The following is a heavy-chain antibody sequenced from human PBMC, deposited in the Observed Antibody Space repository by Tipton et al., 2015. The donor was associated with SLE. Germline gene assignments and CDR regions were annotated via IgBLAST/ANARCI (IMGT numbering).Heavy chain of an antibody. CDR3: ARSGGGYCSGGSCYLNLFDP. J-gene: IGHJ5*02. V-gene: IGHV5-51*03. CDR1: GYSFTNFY. CDR2: VYPGVSDT. Sequence: VQLVQSGAEVKKPGDSLKISCKGSGYSFTNFYIGWVRQMPGTGLEWMGIVYPGVSDTRYSPSFQGQVTISADKSISTAYLQWSSLKASDTAMYYCARSGGGYCSGGSCYLNLFDPWGQGTLVTVSS. D-gene: IGHD2-15*01.